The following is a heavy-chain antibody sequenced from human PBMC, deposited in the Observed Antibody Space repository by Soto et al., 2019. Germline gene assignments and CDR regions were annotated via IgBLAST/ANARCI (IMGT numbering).Heavy chain of an antibody. Sequence: QLQLQESGPGLVKSSETLSLTCTVSGGSISSSSYFWGWIRQPPGKGLEWIGSIYDSGSTHYNPSLKSRVPTSGATSMHQFSLKLSSVTATDTAVDYCASGSTLDVVGYWGQGILVTVSS. CDR1: GGSISSSSYF. CDR3: ASGSTLDVVGY. D-gene: IGHD2-15*01. J-gene: IGHJ4*02. CDR2: IYDSGST. V-gene: IGHV4-39*07.